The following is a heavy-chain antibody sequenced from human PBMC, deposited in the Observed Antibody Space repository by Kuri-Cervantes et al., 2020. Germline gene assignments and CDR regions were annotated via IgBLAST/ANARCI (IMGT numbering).Heavy chain of an antibody. CDR1: GFTVSSNY. Sequence: GGSLRLSCAASGFTVSSNYMSWVRQAPGKGLEWVSVIYSGGSTYYADSVKGRFTISRDNSKNTLYLQMDSLRAEDTAVYYCARGMYCSSTSRSFDYWGQGTLVTVSS. CDR2: IYSGGST. J-gene: IGHJ4*02. D-gene: IGHD2-2*01. V-gene: IGHV3-53*01. CDR3: ARGMYCSSTSRSFDY.